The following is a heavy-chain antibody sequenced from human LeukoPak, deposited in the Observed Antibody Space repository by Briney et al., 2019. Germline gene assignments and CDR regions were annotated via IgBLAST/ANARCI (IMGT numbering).Heavy chain of an antibody. V-gene: IGHV3-23*01. CDR3: AKDQTGDGYNSI. CDR1: GFIFRNYA. J-gene: IGHJ4*02. D-gene: IGHD5-24*01. CDR2: VHGRT. Sequence: GGSLRLSCAASGFIFRNYAMSWVRQAPGKGLEWVSTVHGRTYYADSVTGRFTISRDDSRSTLYLQMDNLRAEDTAVYYCAKDQTGDGYNSIWGQGTLVTVSS.